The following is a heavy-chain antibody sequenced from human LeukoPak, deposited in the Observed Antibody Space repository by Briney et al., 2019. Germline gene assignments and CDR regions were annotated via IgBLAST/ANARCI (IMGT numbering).Heavy chain of an antibody. D-gene: IGHD3-22*01. CDR2: IYYSGST. Sequence: PSETLSLTCTVSGGSISSSSYYWGWIRQPPGKGLEWIGSIYYSGSTYYNPSLKSRVTISVDTSKNQFSLKLSSVTAADTAVYYCARLTYYYDSSGSSPIDYWGQGTLVTVSS. CDR1: GGSISSSSYY. CDR3: ARLTYYYDSSGSSPIDY. J-gene: IGHJ4*02. V-gene: IGHV4-39*01.